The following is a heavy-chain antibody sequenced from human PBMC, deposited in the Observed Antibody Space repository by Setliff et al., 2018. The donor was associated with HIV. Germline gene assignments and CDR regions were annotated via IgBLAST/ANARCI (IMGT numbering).Heavy chain of an antibody. V-gene: IGHV1-2*02. D-gene: IGHD6-13*01. J-gene: IGHJ3*02. CDR2: INPNSGGT. CDR1: GDAFTDYY. Sequence: KVSCKASGDAFTDYYIHWVRQAPGQGLEWMGWINPNSGGTNYAQKFQGRVTMTRDTSISTAFMDLSRLRSDDTAVYYCARDPGYKSSWYGAFDIWGQGTVVTVSS. CDR3: ARDPGYKSSWYGAFDI.